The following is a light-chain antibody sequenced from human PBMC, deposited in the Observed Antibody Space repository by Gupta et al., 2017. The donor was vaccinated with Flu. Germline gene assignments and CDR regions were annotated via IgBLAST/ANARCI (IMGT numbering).Light chain of an antibody. Sequence: VTLGQPASISCRSSQSLVYTDGNTYLTWFQQRPGRSPRRLIYQVSKRDSGVPDRFSGSGSGTDFTLKISRVEADDVGVYYCMQGEHWPPSFGQGTKVEVK. CDR3: MQGEHWPPS. CDR1: QSLVYTDGNTY. V-gene: IGKV2-30*01. CDR2: QVS. J-gene: IGKJ1*01.